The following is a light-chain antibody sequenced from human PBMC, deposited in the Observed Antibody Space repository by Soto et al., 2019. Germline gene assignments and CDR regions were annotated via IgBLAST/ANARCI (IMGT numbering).Light chain of an antibody. CDR1: RSNIGSNT. CDR3: AAWDDSLNGVL. Sequence: QSVLTQPPSASGTPGQRVTISCSGGRSNIGSNTVNWYQQLPGTAPKLLIYDKHRRPSGVPDRVSGSKSGTSASLAISGLQSEDEADYYCAAWDDSLNGVLFGGGTKLTVL. J-gene: IGLJ2*01. V-gene: IGLV1-44*01. CDR2: DKH.